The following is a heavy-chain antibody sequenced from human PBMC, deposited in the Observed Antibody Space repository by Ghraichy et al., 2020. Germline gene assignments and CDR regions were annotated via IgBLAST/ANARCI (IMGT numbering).Heavy chain of an antibody. V-gene: IGHV1-8*01. Sequence: ALVKVSCKASGYTFTSYDINWVRQATGQGLEWMGWMNPNSGNTGYAQKFQGRVTMTRNTSISTAYMELSSLRSDDTAVYYCARRVPSYYYYYSMDVWGQGTTVTVSS. CDR3: ARRVPSYYYYYSMDV. CDR2: MNPNSGNT. J-gene: IGHJ6*02. CDR1: GYTFTSYD.